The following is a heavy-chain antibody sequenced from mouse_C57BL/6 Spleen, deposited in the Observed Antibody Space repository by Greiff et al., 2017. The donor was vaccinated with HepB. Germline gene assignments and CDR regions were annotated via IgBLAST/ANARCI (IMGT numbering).Heavy chain of an antibody. Sequence: EVMLVESGGGLVKPGGSLKLSCAASGFTFSDYGMHWVRQAPEKGLEWVAYISSGSSTIYYADTVKGRFTISRDNAKNTLCLQMTSLRSEDTAMYYCARPPYAMDYWGQGTSVTVSS. CDR1: GFTFSDYG. CDR3: ARPPYAMDY. J-gene: IGHJ4*01. V-gene: IGHV5-17*01. CDR2: ISSGSSTI.